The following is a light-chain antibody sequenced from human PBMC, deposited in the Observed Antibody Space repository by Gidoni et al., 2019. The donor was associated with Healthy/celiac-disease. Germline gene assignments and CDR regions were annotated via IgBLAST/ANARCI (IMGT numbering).Light chain of an antibody. CDR1: NIGSKS. CDR2: YDS. Sequence: SYVLPQPPSVSVAPGKTARITCGGNNIGSKSVHWYQQKPGQAPVLVIYYDSDRPSGIPERFSGSNSGNTATLTISRVEAGDEADYYCQVWDSSSDSVVFGGGTKLTVL. CDR3: QVWDSSSDSVV. V-gene: IGLV3-21*04. J-gene: IGLJ2*01.